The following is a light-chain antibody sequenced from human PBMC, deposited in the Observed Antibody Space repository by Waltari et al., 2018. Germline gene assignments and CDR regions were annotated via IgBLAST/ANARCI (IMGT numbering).Light chain of an antibody. CDR2: TNN. Sequence: QSVLTQPPSASGTPGQRVTISCSGSSSNIGRNTVTWYQQLPGTAPKLLIHTNNQRPSGGPDRFPGSKSGTSASLAISGLQSEDETDYYCAAWDDSLNGAVFGGGTKLTVL. J-gene: IGLJ2*01. CDR1: SSNIGRNT. CDR3: AAWDDSLNGAV. V-gene: IGLV1-44*01.